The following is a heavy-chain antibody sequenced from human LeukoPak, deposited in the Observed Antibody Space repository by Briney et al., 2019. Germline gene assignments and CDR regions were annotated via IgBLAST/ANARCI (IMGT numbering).Heavy chain of an antibody. CDR3: ARDPRGSEYSHFDT. J-gene: IGHJ4*02. CDR2: IKQDGNEK. CDR1: GFTFSSSY. V-gene: IGHV3-7*01. Sequence: GGSLRLSGAASGFTFSSSYMIWLRQAPGKGLEWVANIKQDGNEKRYVESVKGRFTISRDNAKSSLYLQMNSLRAEDTAVYYCARDPRGSEYSHFDTWGQGTQVTVSS. D-gene: IGHD3-10*01.